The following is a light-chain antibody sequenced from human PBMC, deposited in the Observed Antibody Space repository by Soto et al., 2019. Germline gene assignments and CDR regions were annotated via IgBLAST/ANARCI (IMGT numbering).Light chain of an antibody. CDR1: QSVSSN. CDR2: DAS. J-gene: IGKJ1*01. Sequence: EIVLTPAPGFLSLSPGARAALSWRASQSVSSNLAWYQQKPGQAPRLLIYDASNRAPGIPARFSGSGSGTEFTLTISSLEPEDFAVYYCQQRIDWPPAWAFGQGTKVDIK. V-gene: IGKV3-11*01. CDR3: QQRIDWPPAWA.